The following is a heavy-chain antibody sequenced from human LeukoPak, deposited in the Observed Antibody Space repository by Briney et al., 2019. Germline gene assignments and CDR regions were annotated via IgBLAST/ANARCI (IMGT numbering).Heavy chain of an antibody. D-gene: IGHD1-26*01. J-gene: IGHJ5*02. CDR2: IYRGGAT. V-gene: IGHV3-53*01. Sequence: GGSLRLSCAASGFNFGSNYMSWVRQTPGKGLEWVSVIYRGGATYYADSVKGRFTLSRDDSKNTLYLQMNSLRVEDTAVYYCARGEEPNFSWFDPWGQGTLVTVSS. CDR1: GFNFGSNY. CDR3: ARGEEPNFSWFDP.